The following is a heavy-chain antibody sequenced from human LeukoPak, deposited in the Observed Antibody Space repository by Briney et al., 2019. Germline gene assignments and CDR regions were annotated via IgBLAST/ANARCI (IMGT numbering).Heavy chain of an antibody. V-gene: IGHV1-2*02. Sequence: ASVKVSCKASGYTFTSYYMHWVRQAPGQGLEWMGWINPNSGGTNYAQKFQGSVTMTRDTSISTAYMELSRLRSDDTAVYYCARGNIVVVVAAAPDYWGQGTLVTVSS. CDR3: ARGNIVVVVAAAPDY. CDR2: INPNSGGT. CDR1: GYTFTSYY. J-gene: IGHJ4*02. D-gene: IGHD2-15*01.